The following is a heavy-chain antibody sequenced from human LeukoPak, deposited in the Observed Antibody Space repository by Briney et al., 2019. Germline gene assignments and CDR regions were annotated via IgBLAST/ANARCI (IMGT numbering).Heavy chain of an antibody. CDR2: ISSSSSYI. J-gene: IGHJ4*02. D-gene: IGHD6-6*01. CDR3: ARVRGSSSPFDY. CDR1: GFTFSSYS. Sequence: PGGSLRLSCAASGFTFSSYSMNWVRQAPGKGLEWVSSISSSSSYIYYADSVKGRFTISRDNAKNSLYLQMNSLRAEDTAVYYCARVRGSSSPFDYWGQGTLVTISS. V-gene: IGHV3-21*01.